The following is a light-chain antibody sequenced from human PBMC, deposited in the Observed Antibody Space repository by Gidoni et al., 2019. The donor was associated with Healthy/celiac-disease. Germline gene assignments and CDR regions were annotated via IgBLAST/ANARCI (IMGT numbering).Light chain of an antibody. J-gene: IGKJ1*01. Sequence: DIVMTQSPDALAVSMGERATINCKSSQSVLYSSNNKNYLAWYQQKPGQTPKLLIYWASTLESGVPARFSGSGSGTDFTLTISSLQAEDVAVYYCQQYYSTPWTFGQGTKVEIK. CDR1: QSVLYSSNNKNY. CDR3: QQYYSTPWT. CDR2: WAS. V-gene: IGKV4-1*01.